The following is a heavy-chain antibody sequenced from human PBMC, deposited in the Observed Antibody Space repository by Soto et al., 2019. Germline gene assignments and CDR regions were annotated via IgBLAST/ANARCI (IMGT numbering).Heavy chain of an antibody. V-gene: IGHV3-30*19. CDR3: ARWGTTGGLDV. CDR2: TSYDGSDK. D-gene: IGHD3-16*01. J-gene: IGHJ1*01. Sequence: QVQLVESGGGVVQPGTSLRVSCVGSGFTFRSYVIHWVRQAPGKGLEWVALTSYDGSDKYYGDSVRGRFTISRDNSSNIVDLHMDSLRLEDTALYYCARWGTTGGLDVWGQGTLVSVSS. CDR1: GFTFRSYV.